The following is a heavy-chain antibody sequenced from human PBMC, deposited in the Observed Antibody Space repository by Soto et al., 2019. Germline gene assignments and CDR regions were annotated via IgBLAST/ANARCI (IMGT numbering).Heavy chain of an antibody. V-gene: IGHV4-4*02. Sequence: PSETLSLTCAVSGGSISSSNWWSWVRQPPGKGLEWIGEIYHSGSTNYNPSLKSRVTISVDKSKNQFSLKLSSVTAADTAVYYCARDQKRTDYYGSGSYNPWGQGTLVTVSS. J-gene: IGHJ5*02. CDR1: GGSISSSNW. D-gene: IGHD3-10*01. CDR3: ARDQKRTDYYGSGSYNP. CDR2: IYHSGST.